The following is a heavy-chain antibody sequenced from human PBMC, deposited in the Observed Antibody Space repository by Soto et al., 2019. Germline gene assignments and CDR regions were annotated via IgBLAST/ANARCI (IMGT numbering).Heavy chain of an antibody. CDR3: AHRRNSCSGGTCHVGYDP. V-gene: IGHV2-5*01. J-gene: IGHJ5*02. CDR2: IYGNDDK. Sequence: QITVRESGPPLVKPTETLTLTCTFSGFSLTTVGVAVGWIRQPPGKALEWLALIYGNDDKYYSPSLRNRLTIIKDTSKNHVFLIMTNMDPVDTATYFCAHRRNSCSGGTCHVGYDPWGQGTLVTVSS. D-gene: IGHD2-15*01. CDR1: GFSLTTVGVA.